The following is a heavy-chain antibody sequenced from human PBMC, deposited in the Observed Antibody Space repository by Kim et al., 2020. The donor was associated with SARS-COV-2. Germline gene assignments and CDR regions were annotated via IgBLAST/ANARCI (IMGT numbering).Heavy chain of an antibody. V-gene: IGHV3-7*01. J-gene: IGHJ4*02. CDR1: GFTFSSYW. D-gene: IGHD6-19*01. CDR2: IKQDGSEK. Sequence: GGSLRLSCAASGFTFSSYWMSWVRQAPGKGLEWVANIKQDGSEKYYVDSVKGRFTISRDNAKNSLYLQMNSLRAEDTAVYYCARESGIAVAGTHFDYWGQGTLVTVSS. CDR3: ARESGIAVAGTHFDY.